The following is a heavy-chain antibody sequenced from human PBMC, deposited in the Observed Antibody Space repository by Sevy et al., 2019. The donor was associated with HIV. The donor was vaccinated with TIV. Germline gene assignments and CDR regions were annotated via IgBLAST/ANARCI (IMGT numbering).Heavy chain of an antibody. J-gene: IGHJ6*02. D-gene: IGHD3-10*01. CDR1: GGSISSYY. CDR3: ARAANPPYYYGSGSYYTDNYYYYGMDV. V-gene: IGHV4-59*01. Sequence: SETLSLTCTVSGGSISSYYWSWIRQPPGKGLEWIGYIYYSGSTNYNPSLKSRVTISVDTSKNQFSLKLSSVTAADTAVHYCARAANPPYYYGSGSYYTDNYYYYGMDVWGQGTTVTVSS. CDR2: IYYSGST.